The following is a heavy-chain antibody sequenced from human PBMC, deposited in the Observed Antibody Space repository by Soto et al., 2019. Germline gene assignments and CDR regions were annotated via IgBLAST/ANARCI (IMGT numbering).Heavy chain of an antibody. D-gene: IGHD6-13*01. Sequence: SETLSLTCTVSGGSISSGGYYWSWIRQHPGKGLEWIGYIYDSGSTYYNPSLKSRVTISVDTSKNQFSLKLSSVAAADTAVYYCARGDSSSWYWCDPWGQGTLVTVS. J-gene: IGHJ5*02. CDR2: IYDSGST. CDR3: ARGDSSSWYWCDP. CDR1: GGSISSGGYY. V-gene: IGHV4-31*03.